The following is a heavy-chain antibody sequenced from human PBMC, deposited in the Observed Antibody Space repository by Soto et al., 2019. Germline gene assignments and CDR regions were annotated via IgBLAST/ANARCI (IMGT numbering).Heavy chain of an antibody. J-gene: IGHJ4*02. Sequence: QVQLVESGGGVVQPGRSLRLSCAASGFTFSSYGMHWVRQAPGKGLEWVALISYVGSDKYYADSVKGRFTISRDNSKNTVFLQMNSRRVEDTAVYYCGAGQYFSDYWGQGTLVTVSS. CDR1: GFTFSSYG. V-gene: IGHV3-30*03. D-gene: IGHD6-13*01. CDR2: ISYVGSDK. CDR3: GAGQYFSDY.